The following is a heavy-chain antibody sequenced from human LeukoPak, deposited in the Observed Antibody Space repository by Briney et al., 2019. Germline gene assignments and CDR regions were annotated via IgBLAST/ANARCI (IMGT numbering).Heavy chain of an antibody. V-gene: IGHV3-30*18. CDR3: AKGRPFRIVVGNHLDV. CDR1: GFTFSSYG. D-gene: IGHD2-15*01. CDR2: ISYDGSNK. Sequence: GSLRLSCAASGFTFSSYGMHWVRQAPGKGLEWVAVISYDGSNKYYADSVKGRFTISRDNSKNTLYLQMNSLRAEDTAVYYCAKGRPFRIVVGNHLDVWGQGTTVTVSS. J-gene: IGHJ6*02.